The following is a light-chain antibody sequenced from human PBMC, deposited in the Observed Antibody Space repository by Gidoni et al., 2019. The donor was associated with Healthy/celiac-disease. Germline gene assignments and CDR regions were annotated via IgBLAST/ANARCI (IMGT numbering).Light chain of an antibody. CDR3: QQYGSSRTWT. J-gene: IGKJ1*01. Sequence: DIVLPHSTGPLSLSPGERATLSCRASQSVSSSYLAWYPQKPCQAPRLLIYGASSRATGIPARFSGSGSGTDFTLTISRLEPEDFAVYYCQQYGSSRTWTFGQGTKVEIK. CDR1: QSVSSSY. CDR2: GAS. V-gene: IGKV3-20*01.